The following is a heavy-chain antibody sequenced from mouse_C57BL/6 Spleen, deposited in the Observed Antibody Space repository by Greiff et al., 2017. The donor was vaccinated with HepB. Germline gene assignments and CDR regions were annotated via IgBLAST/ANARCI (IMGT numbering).Heavy chain of an antibody. V-gene: IGHV1-22*01. J-gene: IGHJ3*01. CDR2: INPNNGGT. Sequence: EVQLQESGPELVKPGASVKMSCKASGYTFTDYNMHWVKQSHGKSLEWIGYINPNNGGTSYNQKFKGKATLTVNKSSSTAYMELRSLTSEDSAVYYCARGNYPAWFAYWGQGTLVTVSA. CDR1: GYTFTDYN. D-gene: IGHD2-1*01. CDR3: ARGNYPAWFAY.